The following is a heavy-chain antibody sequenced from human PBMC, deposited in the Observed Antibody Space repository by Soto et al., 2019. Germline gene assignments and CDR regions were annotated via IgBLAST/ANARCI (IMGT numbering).Heavy chain of an antibody. J-gene: IGHJ3*02. CDR1: GNSFTRSW. Sequence: GESLKISCQGSGNSFTRSWIGWVRQMPGKGLECMGIIYPADSDTRYSPSIQGQVTISADKSTSTAYLQWSSLKASDTAIYFCARREFGGGGFDIWGQGTMVTVSS. V-gene: IGHV5-51*01. CDR3: ARREFGGGGFDI. D-gene: IGHD2-21*01. CDR2: IYPADSDT.